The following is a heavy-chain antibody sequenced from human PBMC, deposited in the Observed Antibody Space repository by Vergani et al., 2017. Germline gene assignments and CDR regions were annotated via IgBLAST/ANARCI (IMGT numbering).Heavy chain of an antibody. V-gene: IGHV4-39*01. D-gene: IGHD1-14*01. CDR2: IYYSGST. CDR1: GGSISSSSYY. CDR3: ARQSITPNPFYYYYGMDV. Sequence: QLQLQESGPGLVKPSETLSLTCTVSGGSISSSSYYWGWIRQPPGKGLEWIGSIYYSGSTYYNPSLKSRVTISVDTSKNQFSLKLSSVTAADTAVYYCARQSITPNPFYYYYGMDVWGQGTTVTVSS. J-gene: IGHJ6*02.